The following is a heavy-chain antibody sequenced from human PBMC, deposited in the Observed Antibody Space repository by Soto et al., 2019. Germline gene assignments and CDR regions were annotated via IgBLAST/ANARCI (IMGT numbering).Heavy chain of an antibody. V-gene: IGHV3-30*02. CDR1: GFIVSNNG. Sequence: XVCLRLYFVGCGFIVSNNGMHWVRQTPGKGLEWVAFMSYDGSDTFYADSVKGRFTISRDNSKNTLFLHMSNLRAEDTAMYYFTIVRVADSALDHWGQGTLVTVSS. CDR2: MSYDGSDT. J-gene: IGHJ4*02. CDR3: TIVRVADSALDH. D-gene: IGHD3-10*02.